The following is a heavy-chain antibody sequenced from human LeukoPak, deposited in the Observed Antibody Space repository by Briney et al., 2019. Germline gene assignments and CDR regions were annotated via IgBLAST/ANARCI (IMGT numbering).Heavy chain of an antibody. CDR2: IYTSGST. CDR1: GGSINSFY. CDR3: ARSGGGTGTGPVYYGMDV. D-gene: IGHD1-7*01. V-gene: IGHV4-4*07. J-gene: IGHJ6*02. Sequence: PSETLSLTCTVSGGSINSFYWSWIRQPAGKGLEWIGRIYTSGSTNYNPSLKSRVTMSVDTSKNQFSLKLSSVTAADTAVYYCARSGGGTGTGPVYYGMDVWGQGTTVTVSS.